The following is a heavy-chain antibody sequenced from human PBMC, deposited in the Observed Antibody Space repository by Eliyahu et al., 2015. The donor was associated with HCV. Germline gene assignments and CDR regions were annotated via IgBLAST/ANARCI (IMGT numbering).Heavy chain of an antibody. D-gene: IGHD7-27*01. V-gene: IGHV4-39*01. CDR3: ARHSVSRELTGEGLFDY. CDR2: IYYSGST. Sequence: TCTVSGGSISSSSYYWGWIRQPPGKGLEWIGSIYYSGSTYYNPSLKSRVTISVDTSKNQFSLKLSSVTAADTAVYYCARHSVSRELTGEGLFDYWGQGTLVTVSS. J-gene: IGHJ4*02. CDR1: GGSISSSSYY.